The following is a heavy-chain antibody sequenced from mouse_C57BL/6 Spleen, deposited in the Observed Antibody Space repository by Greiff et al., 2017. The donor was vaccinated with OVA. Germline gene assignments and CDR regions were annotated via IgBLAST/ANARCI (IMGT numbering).Heavy chain of an antibody. J-gene: IGHJ2*01. CDR2: IHPNSGST. CDR3: ARYDYDSDFDY. Sequence: QVQLQQPGAELVKPGASVKLSCKASGYTFTSYWMHWVKQRPGQGLAWIGMIHPNSGSTNYNEKFKSKATLTVDKSSSTAYMQLSSLTSEDSAVYYCARYDYDSDFDYWGQGTTLTVSS. CDR1: GYTFTSYW. V-gene: IGHV1-64*01. D-gene: IGHD2-4*01.